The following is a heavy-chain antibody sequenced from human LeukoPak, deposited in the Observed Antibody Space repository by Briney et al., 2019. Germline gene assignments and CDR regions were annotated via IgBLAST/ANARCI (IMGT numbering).Heavy chain of an antibody. D-gene: IGHD2-15*01. J-gene: IGHJ5*02. CDR2: INPNSGAT. V-gene: IGHV1-2*06. Sequence: ASVKVSCKASGYTLIDHYIHWVRQAPGQGLEWMGRINPNSGATNHAQKFQGRVTMTRDTSTSTAYMELSRLRSDDTAVYYCARVPLGYCSGNSCYDHWGQGTLVTVSS. CDR3: ARVPLGYCSGNSCYDH. CDR1: GYTLIDHY.